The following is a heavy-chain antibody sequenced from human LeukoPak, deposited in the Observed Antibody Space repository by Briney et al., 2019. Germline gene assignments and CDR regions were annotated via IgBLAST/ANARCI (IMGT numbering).Heavy chain of an antibody. Sequence: GGSLRLSCAASGFTFSCSAIHWVRQASGKGLEWVSYISSSGSTIYYADSVKGRFTISRDNAKNSLYLQMNSLRAEDTAVYYCARLSSRDFWSGYYDYWGQGTLVTVSS. CDR2: ISSSGSTI. V-gene: IGHV3-48*04. J-gene: IGHJ4*02. CDR3: ARLSSRDFWSGYYDY. D-gene: IGHD3-3*01. CDR1: GFTFSCSA.